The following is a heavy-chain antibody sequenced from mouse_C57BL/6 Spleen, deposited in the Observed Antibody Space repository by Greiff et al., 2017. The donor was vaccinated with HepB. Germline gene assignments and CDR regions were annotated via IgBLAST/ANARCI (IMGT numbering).Heavy chain of an antibody. J-gene: IGHJ1*03. CDR1: GYTFTSYW. V-gene: IGHV1-61*01. CDR3: ARDGYYRYFDV. Sequence: QVQLQQPGAELVRPGSSVKLSCKASGYTFTSYWMDWVKQRPGQGLEWIGNIYPSDSETHYNQKFKDKATLTVDKSYSTAYMQLSSLTSEDSAVYYCARDGYYRYFDVWGTGTTVTVSS. CDR2: IYPSDSET. D-gene: IGHD2-3*01.